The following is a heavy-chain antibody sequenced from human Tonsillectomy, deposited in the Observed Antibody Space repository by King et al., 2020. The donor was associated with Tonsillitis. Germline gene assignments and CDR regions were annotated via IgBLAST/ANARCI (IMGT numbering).Heavy chain of an antibody. Sequence: QLVQSGGGLVQPGRSLRLSCAASGFSFDDSAMHWVRQGPGKGLEWVSGISWNSGNIAYADSVKGRFTISRDSAKNSLYLQMNSLGVEDTALYYCAKDRGPGIGGAGTRNFCCGRDVWGQGPPVTVS. CDR2: ISWNSGNI. J-gene: IGHJ6*02. CDR1: GFSFDDSA. V-gene: IGHV3-9*01. CDR3: AKDRGPGIGGAGTRNFCCGRDV. D-gene: IGHD6-13*01.